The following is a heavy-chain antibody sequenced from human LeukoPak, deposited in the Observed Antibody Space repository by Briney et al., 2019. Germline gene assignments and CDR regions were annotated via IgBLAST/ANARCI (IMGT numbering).Heavy chain of an antibody. D-gene: IGHD1-26*01. J-gene: IGHJ4*02. V-gene: IGHV3-48*02. Sequence: PGGSLRLSCAASGFTFYSYTMSWVRQAPGKGLEWVSHITASGTAMFYADSVKGRFTTSRDNAKNSLHLQMNSLRDEDTAVYYCASSGSYRFDYWGQGTLVTVSS. CDR1: GFTFYSYT. CDR2: ITASGTAM. CDR3: ASSGSYRFDY.